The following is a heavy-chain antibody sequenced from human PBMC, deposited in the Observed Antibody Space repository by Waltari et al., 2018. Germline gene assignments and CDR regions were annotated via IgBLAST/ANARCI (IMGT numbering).Heavy chain of an antibody. CDR2: IHYTGDT. Sequence: QVQLQESGPGLVKPSETLSLTCGVSGYSITSAYWWAWFRQPPGKGLEWIASIHYTGDTQYSPALKSRVTISADKSKNEVSLMLTSVTAADTALYYCARVTAGCSSTSCYLDSWGQGTLVTVSS. J-gene: IGHJ4*02. D-gene: IGHD2-2*01. V-gene: IGHV4-38-2*01. CDR1: GYSITSAYW. CDR3: ARVTAGCSSTSCYLDS.